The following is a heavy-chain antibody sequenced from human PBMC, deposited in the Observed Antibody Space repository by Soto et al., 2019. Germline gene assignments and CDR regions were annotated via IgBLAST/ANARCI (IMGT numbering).Heavy chain of an antibody. D-gene: IGHD4-17*01. CDR3: ARVSEMGTVTEGYYYYMDV. Sequence: QVQLVQSGAEVKKPGSSVKVSCKASGGTFSNYTISWVRQAPGQGLEWMGRIIPIFNIANYAQKFQGRVKITADKSTSTVYMELSNPRSEDTAVYYCARVSEMGTVTEGYYYYMDVWGKGTTVTVSS. CDR1: GGTFSNYT. CDR2: IIPIFNIA. J-gene: IGHJ6*03. V-gene: IGHV1-69*02.